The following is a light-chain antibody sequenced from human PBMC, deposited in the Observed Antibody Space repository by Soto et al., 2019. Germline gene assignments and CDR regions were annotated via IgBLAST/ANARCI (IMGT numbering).Light chain of an antibody. J-gene: IGLJ1*01. V-gene: IGLV1-40*01. CDR3: QSYDSSLRGYV. Sequence: QSALTQPPSVSGAPGQTVIISCSGSSSNLGAPYDVNWFRQLPGTVPRLLIYGNNNRPSGVPDRFSGSKSGTSASLAITGLQAEAEADYYCQSYDSSLRGYVFGTGTKVTV. CDR1: SSNLGAPYD. CDR2: GNN.